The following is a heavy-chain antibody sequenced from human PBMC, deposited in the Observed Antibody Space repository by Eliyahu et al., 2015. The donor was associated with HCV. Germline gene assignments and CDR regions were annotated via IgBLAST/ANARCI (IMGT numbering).Heavy chain of an antibody. D-gene: IGHD6-19*01. J-gene: IGHJ4*02. CDR2: IYSDGST. CDR1: GFTVSNXY. Sequence: EVQLVESGGGLVQPGGSLRLSCAASGFTVSNXYMDWVRQAPGKGLEWVAAIYSDGSTYYADSVKGRCSISRDTSKNTLYLQMDSLRPEDTAVYYCARGRFVAVAGGSFDFWGQGTLVTVSS. CDR3: ARGRFVAVAGGSFDF. V-gene: IGHV3-66*02.